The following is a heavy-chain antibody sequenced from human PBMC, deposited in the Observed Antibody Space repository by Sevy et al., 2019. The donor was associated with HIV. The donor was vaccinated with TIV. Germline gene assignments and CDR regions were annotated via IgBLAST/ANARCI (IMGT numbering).Heavy chain of an antibody. J-gene: IGHJ4*02. CDR2: IQYDGSNK. CDR1: GFSFSSYG. Sequence: GGSLRLSCAASGFSFSSYGMHWVRQAPGKGLEWMSYIQYDGSNKDYADSVKGRFTISRDNSKNTLYLQMNSVRVEDTAVFNCWKEGGGEGGDHWGQGTLVTVSS. D-gene: IGHD2-21*01. CDR3: WKEGGGEGGDH. V-gene: IGHV3-30*02.